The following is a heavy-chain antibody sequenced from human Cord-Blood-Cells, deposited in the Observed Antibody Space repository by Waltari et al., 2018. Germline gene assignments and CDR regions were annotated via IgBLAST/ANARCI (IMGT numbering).Heavy chain of an antibody. V-gene: IGHV3-48*03. CDR3: AREPSYGAAAGNFTDY. D-gene: IGHD6-13*01. Sequence: EVQLVASGGGLVQPGGSLRLSCAASGFTFSSYEMNWVRQAPGKGLEWVSYISSSGSTIYYADSVKGRFTISRDNAKNSLYLQMNSLRAEDTAVYYCAREPSYGAAAGNFTDYWGQGTLVTVSS. CDR1: GFTFSSYE. J-gene: IGHJ4*02. CDR2: ISSSGSTI.